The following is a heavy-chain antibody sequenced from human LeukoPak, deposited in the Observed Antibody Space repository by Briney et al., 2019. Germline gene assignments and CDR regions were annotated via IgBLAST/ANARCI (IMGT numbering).Heavy chain of an antibody. D-gene: IGHD6-13*01. CDR1: GYTFTSYD. Sequence: ASVKVSCKASGYTFTSYDINWVRQATGQGLEWTGWVDPNSGNTGYAQKFQGRVTMTRNTSISTAYMELSSLRSEDTAVYYCARGPPYIAAAGTAFDYWGQGTLVTVSS. CDR2: VDPNSGNT. J-gene: IGHJ4*02. V-gene: IGHV1-8*01. CDR3: ARGPPYIAAAGTAFDY.